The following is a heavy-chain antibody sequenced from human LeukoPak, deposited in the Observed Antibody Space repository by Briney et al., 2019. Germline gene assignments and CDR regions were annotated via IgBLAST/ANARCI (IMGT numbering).Heavy chain of an antibody. Sequence: GGSLRLSSAASGFTFCSYAMSWVPQAPGKGLEWVSDISGSGGSTYYAVSVKGRFTISRDNSKNTLYLQMNSLRAEDTAVYYCAKDHEQWLVRTEYMDVWGKGTTVTVSS. CDR1: GFTFCSYA. D-gene: IGHD6-19*01. V-gene: IGHV3-23*01. CDR2: ISGSGGST. J-gene: IGHJ6*03. CDR3: AKDHEQWLVRTEYMDV.